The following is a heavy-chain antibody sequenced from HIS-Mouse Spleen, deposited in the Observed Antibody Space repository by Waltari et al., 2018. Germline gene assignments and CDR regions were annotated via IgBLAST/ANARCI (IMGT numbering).Heavy chain of an antibody. CDR1: GFTVSSNY. CDR3: ARGRGSGAFDI. D-gene: IGHD3-10*01. CDR2: IYSGGST. J-gene: IGHJ3*02. V-gene: IGHV3-53*02. Sequence: EVQLVETGGGLIQPGGYLRLSCAASGFTVSSNYRIGVRQAPGKGLEWVSVIYSGGSTYYADSVKGRFTISRDNSKNTLYLQMNSLRAEDTAVYYCARGRGSGAFDIWGQGTMVTVSS.